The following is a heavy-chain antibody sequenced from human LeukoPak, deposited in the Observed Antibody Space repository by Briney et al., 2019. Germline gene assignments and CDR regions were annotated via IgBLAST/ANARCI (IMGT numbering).Heavy chain of an antibody. Sequence: ASVKVSCKASGYTFTSYGISWVRQAPGQGLEWMGRIIPILGIANYAQKFQGRVTITADKSTSTAYMELSSLRSEDTAVYYCARDHFQGDGYNFDYWGQGTLVTVSS. D-gene: IGHD5-24*01. CDR1: GYTFTSYG. J-gene: IGHJ4*02. CDR2: IIPILGIA. CDR3: ARDHFQGDGYNFDY. V-gene: IGHV1-69*04.